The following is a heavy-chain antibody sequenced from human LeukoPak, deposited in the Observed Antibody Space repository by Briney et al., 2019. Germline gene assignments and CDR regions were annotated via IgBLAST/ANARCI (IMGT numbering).Heavy chain of an antibody. D-gene: IGHD3-22*01. CDR1: RFIFSSYG. CDR2: IWHDGSND. CDR3: AKVTGDYYDTSGAFDY. V-gene: IGHV3-33*06. J-gene: IGHJ4*02. Sequence: GGSLRLSCAASRFIFSSYGMHWVRQAPGKGLEWVARIWHDGSNDDYADSVKGRFTISRDNSKNTLYLQMNSLRAEDTAIYYCAKVTGDYYDTSGAFDYWGLGTLVTVSS.